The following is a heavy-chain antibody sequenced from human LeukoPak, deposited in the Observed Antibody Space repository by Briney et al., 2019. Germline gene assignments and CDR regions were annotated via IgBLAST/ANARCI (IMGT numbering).Heavy chain of an antibody. CDR1: GGSISSSSYY. V-gene: IGHV4-39*01. CDR2: IYYSGST. D-gene: IGHD2-8*01. CDR3: ARHGPIVLMVYARYYFDY. Sequence: SETLSLTCTVSGGSISSSSYYWGWIRQPPGKGLEWIGSIYYSGSTYSNPSLKSRVTISVDTSKNQFSLKLSSVTAADTAVYYCARHGPIVLMVYARYYFDYWGQGTLVTVSS. J-gene: IGHJ4*02.